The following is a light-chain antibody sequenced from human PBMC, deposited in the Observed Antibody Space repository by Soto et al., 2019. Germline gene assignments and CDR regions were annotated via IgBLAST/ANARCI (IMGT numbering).Light chain of an antibody. V-gene: IGKV1-9*01. CDR3: QQLNSFPLT. Sequence: IQLTQSPSSLSASVGDRATITCRASPGISNYLAWYQQEPGKVPKLLIYAASTLQSGVPSRFRGSGSGTDFTLTISSLQPEDFATYYCQQLNSFPLTFGGGTKVDIK. J-gene: IGKJ4*01. CDR1: PGISNY. CDR2: AAS.